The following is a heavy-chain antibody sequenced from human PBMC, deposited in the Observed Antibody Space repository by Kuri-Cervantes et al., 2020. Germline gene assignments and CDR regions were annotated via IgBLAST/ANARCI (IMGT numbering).Heavy chain of an antibody. D-gene: IGHD1-1*01. CDR2: IKHDGSAK. CDR3: ARDRGYNWNVEWFDP. V-gene: IGHV3-7*01. J-gene: IGHJ5*02. CDR1: GFTFNIYW. Sequence: GGSLRLSCAASGFTFNIYWMTWVRQAPGKGLEWVANIKHDGSAKDYLDSVKGRFTISRDNAKNSLYLQMNSLRAEDTAVYYCARDRGYNWNVEWFDPWGQGTLVTVSS.